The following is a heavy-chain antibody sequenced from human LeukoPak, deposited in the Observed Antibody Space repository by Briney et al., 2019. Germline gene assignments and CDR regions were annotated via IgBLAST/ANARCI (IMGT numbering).Heavy chain of an antibody. CDR3: ARGVVEMATIYYFDY. D-gene: IGHD5-24*01. CDR1: GFPLSSNY. Sequence: GGSLRLSCAASGFPLSSNYMSWVRQAPGKGLEWVSVIYSGGSTYYADSVRGRFTISRDNSKNTLYLQMNSLRAEDTAVYYCARGVVEMATIYYFDYWGQGTLVTVSS. J-gene: IGHJ4*02. V-gene: IGHV3-66*01. CDR2: IYSGGST.